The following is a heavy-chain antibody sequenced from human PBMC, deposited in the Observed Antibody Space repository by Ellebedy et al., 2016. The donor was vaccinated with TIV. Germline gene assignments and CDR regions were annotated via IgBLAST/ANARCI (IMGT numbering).Heavy chain of an antibody. CDR1: GFTFSSYG. CDR3: AREPMVRGVIRRGYAMDV. Sequence: GGSLRLXXAASGFTFSSYGMHWVCQAPGKGLEWVAVIWYDGSNKYYADSVKGRFTISRDNSKNTLYLQMNSLRAEDTAVYYCAREPMVRGVIRRGYAMDVWGQGTTVTVSS. J-gene: IGHJ6*02. V-gene: IGHV3-33*01. D-gene: IGHD3-10*01. CDR2: IWYDGSNK.